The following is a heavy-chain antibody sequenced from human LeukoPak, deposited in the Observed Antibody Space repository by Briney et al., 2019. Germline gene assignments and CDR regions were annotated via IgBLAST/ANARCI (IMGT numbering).Heavy chain of an antibody. CDR1: GYTFSSYA. CDR3: ARVSRGGDFDY. V-gene: IGHV3-30*14. CDR2: ISYDGSNK. Sequence: GGSLRLSCAASGYTFSSYAMHWVRQAPGKGLEWVAVISYDGSNKYYADSVKGRFTISRDNSKNTLYLQMNSLRAEDTAVYYCARVSRGGDFDYWGQGTLVTVSS. J-gene: IGHJ4*02. D-gene: IGHD3-10*01.